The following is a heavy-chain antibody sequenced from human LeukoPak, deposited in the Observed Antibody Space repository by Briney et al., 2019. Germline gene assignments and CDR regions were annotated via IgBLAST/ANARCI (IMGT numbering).Heavy chain of an antibody. J-gene: IGHJ5*02. CDR1: GFTFSSYW. D-gene: IGHD3-16*01. CDR3: AQDRPQHDVANVWHWGGIDP. Sequence: GGSLRLSCAASGFTFSSYWMHWVRQAPGKGLVWVSRINSDGSSTSYADSVKGRFTISRDNAKNTLYLQMNSLRVEDTATYYCAQDRPQHDVANVWHWGGIDPWGQGTLVIVSS. V-gene: IGHV3-74*01. CDR2: INSDGSST.